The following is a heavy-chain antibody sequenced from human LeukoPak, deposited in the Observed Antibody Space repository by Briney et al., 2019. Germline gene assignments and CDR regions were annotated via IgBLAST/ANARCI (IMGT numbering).Heavy chain of an antibody. Sequence: SETLSLTCIVSGSSITSLHSWGWIRQPPGKGLEWVGSMYHSGKPYYNPSLKSRVTISADTSKNQFSLKLTSVTAADTAIYYCARAYEDHMDVWGKGTTVTVSS. CDR2: MYHSGKP. J-gene: IGHJ6*03. V-gene: IGHV4-38-2*02. CDR3: ARAYEDHMDV. D-gene: IGHD5-12*01. CDR1: GSSITSLHS.